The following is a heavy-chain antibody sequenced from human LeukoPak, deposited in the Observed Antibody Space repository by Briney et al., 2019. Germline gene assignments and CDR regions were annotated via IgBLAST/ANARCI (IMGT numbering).Heavy chain of an antibody. Sequence: SETLSLTCAVYGGSFSGYYWSWIRQPPGKGLEWIGEINHSGSTNYNPSLKSRVTISVDTSKNQFSLKRRSVTAADTAVYYCAGPDSSEIDYWGQGTLVTVSS. CDR2: INHSGST. CDR1: GGSFSGYY. CDR3: AGPDSSEIDY. V-gene: IGHV4-34*01. J-gene: IGHJ4*02.